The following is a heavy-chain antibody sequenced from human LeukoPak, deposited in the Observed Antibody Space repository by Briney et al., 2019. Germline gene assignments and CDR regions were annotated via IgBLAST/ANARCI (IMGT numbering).Heavy chain of an antibody. D-gene: IGHD2-15*01. J-gene: IGHJ4*02. CDR2: MNPNSGNT. V-gene: IGHV1-8*03. Sequence: ASVKVSCKASGYTFTSYDINWVRQATGQGLEWMGWMNPNSGNTGYAQKFQGRVTITRNTSISTAYMELSSLRSEDTAVYYCARTLRPPGYCSGGSCFLAPSDYWGQGTLVTVSS. CDR3: ARTLRPPGYCSGGSCFLAPSDY. CDR1: GYTFTSYD.